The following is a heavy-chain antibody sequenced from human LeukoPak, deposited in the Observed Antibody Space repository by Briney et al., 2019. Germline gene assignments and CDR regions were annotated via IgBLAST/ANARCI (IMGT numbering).Heavy chain of an antibody. Sequence: SETLSLTCAVYGGSFSGYYWSWIRQPPGKGLEWIGSIYYSGTTYYNPSLKKRVTISVDTSKIQFSLKMGYVAATDTAVYFCARLRFDFWSGYTHPYFDYWGQGTLVTVSS. J-gene: IGHJ4*02. D-gene: IGHD3-3*01. CDR2: IYYSGTT. CDR3: ARLRFDFWSGYTHPYFDY. CDR1: GGSFSGYY. V-gene: IGHV4-34*01.